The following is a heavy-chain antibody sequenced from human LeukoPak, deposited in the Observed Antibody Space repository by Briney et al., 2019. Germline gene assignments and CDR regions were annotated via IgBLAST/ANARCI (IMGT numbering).Heavy chain of an antibody. CDR3: ARGELPYYYGSGSYQGLGN. D-gene: IGHD3-10*01. J-gene: IGHJ4*02. V-gene: IGHV3-30-3*01. Sequence: PGGSLRLSCAASGFTFSSYAMHWVRQAPGKGLEWVAVISYDGSNKYYEDSVKGRFTISRDNSKNTLYLQMNSLRAEDTAVYFCARGELPYYYGSGSYQGLGNWGQGTLVTVSS. CDR2: ISYDGSNK. CDR1: GFTFSSYA.